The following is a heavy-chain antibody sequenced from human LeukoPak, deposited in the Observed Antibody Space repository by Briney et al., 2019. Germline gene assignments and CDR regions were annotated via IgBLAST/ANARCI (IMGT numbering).Heavy chain of an antibody. Sequence: GRSLRLSCAASGFTFSSESMHWVRQAPGKGLEWVAVISYDGSKKYSADSVKGRFTISRDNSKSTLFLQMNSLRAEDTAVYYCANNYYGSGTYYNPRGYWGQGTLVTVSS. CDR1: GFTFSSES. V-gene: IGHV3-30*18. D-gene: IGHD3-10*01. CDR2: ISYDGSKK. J-gene: IGHJ4*02. CDR3: ANNYYGSGTYYNPRGY.